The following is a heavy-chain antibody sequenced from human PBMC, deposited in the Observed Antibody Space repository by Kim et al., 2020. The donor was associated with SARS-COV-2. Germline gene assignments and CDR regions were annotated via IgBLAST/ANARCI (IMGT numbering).Heavy chain of an antibody. J-gene: IGHJ6*02. D-gene: IGHD4-4*01. CDR1: GYTFTSYY. Sequence: ASVKVSCKASGYTFTSYYMNWVRQAPGQGLEWMGIINPSGGSTSYAQKFQGRVTMTRDTSTSTVYMELSSLRSEDTAVYYCARDLTTVTAVTGYYYYGMDVGGQGTTVTVSS. CDR3: ARDLTTVTAVTGYYYYGMDV. V-gene: IGHV1-46*01. CDR2: INPSGGST.